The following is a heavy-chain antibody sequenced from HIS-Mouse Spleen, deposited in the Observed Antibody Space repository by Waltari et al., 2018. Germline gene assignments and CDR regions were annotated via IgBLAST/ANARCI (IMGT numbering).Heavy chain of an antibody. J-gene: IGHJ4*02. Sequence: QLQLQESGPGLVKPSETLSLTCTVSGGSLSSSRYYWGWIRQPPGKGLEWIGSIYYSGSTYYNPSLKSRVTISVDTSKNQFSLKLSSVTAADTAVYYCARVKDIVVVPAARTFDYWGQGTLVTVSS. D-gene: IGHD2-2*01. V-gene: IGHV4-39*07. CDR2: IYYSGST. CDR3: ARVKDIVVVPAARTFDY. CDR1: GGSLSSSRYY.